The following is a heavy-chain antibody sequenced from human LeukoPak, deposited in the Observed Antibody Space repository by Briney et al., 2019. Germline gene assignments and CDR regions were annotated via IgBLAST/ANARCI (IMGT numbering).Heavy chain of an antibody. D-gene: IGHD3-16*01. V-gene: IGHV3-7*03. CDR3: ARGDGLDV. CDR2: INHNGNVN. CDR1: GFTFSSYW. Sequence: GGSLRLSCAASGFTFSSYWMNWARQAPGKGLEWVASINHNGNVNYYVDSVKGRFTISRDNAKNSLYLQMSNLRAEDTAAYFCARGDGLDVWGQGATVTVSS. J-gene: IGHJ6*02.